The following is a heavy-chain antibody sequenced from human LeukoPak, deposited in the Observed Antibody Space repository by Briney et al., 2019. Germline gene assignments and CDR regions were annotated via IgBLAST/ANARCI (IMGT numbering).Heavy chain of an antibody. J-gene: IGHJ4*02. Sequence: SETLSLTCAVYGGSFSGYYWSWIRQPPGKGLEWIGEINHSGSTNYNPSLKSRVTISVDTSKSQFSLKLSSVTAADTAVYYCARGLGYYDSSGYYYFDYWGQGTLVTVSS. D-gene: IGHD3-22*01. CDR1: GGSFSGYY. CDR2: INHSGST. CDR3: ARGLGYYDSSGYYYFDY. V-gene: IGHV4-34*01.